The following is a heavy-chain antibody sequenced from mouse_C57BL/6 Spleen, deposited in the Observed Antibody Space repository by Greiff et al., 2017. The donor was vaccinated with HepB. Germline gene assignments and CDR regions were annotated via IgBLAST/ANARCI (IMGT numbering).Heavy chain of an antibody. V-gene: IGHV2-3*01. CDR3: AKADYGNYGAWFAY. Sequence: VQVVESGPGLVAPSQSLSITCTVSGFSLPSSGVSWVRQPPGKGLEGLGVIWGDGSTNYHSALISRLFISKDNSKSQVFLKLNSLQTDDTATYYCAKADYGNYGAWFAYWGQGTLVTVSA. CDR1: GFSLPSSG. J-gene: IGHJ3*01. CDR2: IWGDGST. D-gene: IGHD2-1*01.